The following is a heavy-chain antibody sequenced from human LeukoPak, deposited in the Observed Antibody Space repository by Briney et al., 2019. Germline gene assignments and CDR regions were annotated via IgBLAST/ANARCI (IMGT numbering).Heavy chain of an antibody. CDR1: GFTFSSYS. D-gene: IGHD2-15*01. V-gene: IGHV3-48*02. CDR3: ARPRYCSGGSCYLSY. CDR2: ISSGSSTI. Sequence: GQSLTLSCAASGFTFSSYSMNWVRQAPGKGLEWVSYISSGSSTIYYTDSVKGRFTISRDNAKNSLYLQMNSLRDEDTVVYYCARPRYCSGGSCYLSYWGQGTLVTVSS. J-gene: IGHJ4*02.